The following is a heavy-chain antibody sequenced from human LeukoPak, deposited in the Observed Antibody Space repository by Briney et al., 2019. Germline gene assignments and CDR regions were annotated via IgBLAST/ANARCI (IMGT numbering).Heavy chain of an antibody. V-gene: IGHV3-66*02. CDR3: ANSLYGDYYYYMDV. CDR2: IYSGGST. CDR1: GLTVSSNY. Sequence: GGSLRLSCAASGLTVSSNYMSWVRQAPGKGLEWVSVIYSGGSTYYTDSVKGRFTISRDNSQNTLYLQMNSLRAEDTAVYYCANSLYGDYYYYMDVWGKGTTVTVSS. D-gene: IGHD4-17*01. J-gene: IGHJ6*03.